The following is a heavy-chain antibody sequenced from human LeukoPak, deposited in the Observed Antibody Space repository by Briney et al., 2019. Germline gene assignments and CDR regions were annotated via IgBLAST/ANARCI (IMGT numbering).Heavy chain of an antibody. D-gene: IGHD1-20*01. V-gene: IGHV1-69*05. CDR2: IIPIFGTA. CDR3: ARDSRYNWNSNFDY. J-gene: IGHJ4*02. CDR1: GGTFSSYA. Sequence: ASVKVSCKASGGTFSSYAISWVRQAPGQGLEWMGGIIPIFGTANYAQKFQGRVTITTDESTSTANMELSSLRSEDTAVYYCARDSRYNWNSNFDYWGQGTLVTVSS.